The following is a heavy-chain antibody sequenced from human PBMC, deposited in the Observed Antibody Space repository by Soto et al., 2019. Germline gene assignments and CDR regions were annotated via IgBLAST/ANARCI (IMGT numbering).Heavy chain of an antibody. D-gene: IGHD2-21*02. CDR2: IIPIFGTA. V-gene: IGHV1-69*13. CDR1: GGTFSSYA. CDR3: ASGLVQTWQVVTAMSLYGMDV. Sequence: SVKVSCKASGGTFSSYAISWVRQAPGQGLEWMGGIIPIFGTANYAQKFQGRVTITADESTSTAYMELSSLRSEDTAVYYCASGLVQTWQVVTAMSLYGMDVWGQGTTVTVSS. J-gene: IGHJ6*02.